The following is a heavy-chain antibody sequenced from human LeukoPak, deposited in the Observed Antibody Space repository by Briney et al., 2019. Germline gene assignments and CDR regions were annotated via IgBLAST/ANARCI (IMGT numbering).Heavy chain of an antibody. J-gene: IGHJ4*02. CDR1: GFTFSSYW. V-gene: IGHV3-7*03. D-gene: IGHD3-10*01. CDR2: IKQDGSEK. CDR3: AKDIRRYHGSGSSYRGEFDY. Sequence: GGSLRLSCAASGFTFSSYWMSWVRQAPGKGLEWVANIKQDGSEKYYVDSVKGRFTISRDNAKNSLYLQMNSLRAEDTALYYCAKDIRRYHGSGSSYRGEFDYWGQGTLVTVSS.